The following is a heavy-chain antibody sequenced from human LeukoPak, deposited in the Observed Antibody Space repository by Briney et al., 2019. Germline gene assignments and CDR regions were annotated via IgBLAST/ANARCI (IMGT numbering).Heavy chain of an antibody. CDR1: GFTFSSYA. D-gene: IGHD3-22*01. CDR2: ISGSGGST. CDR3: AKESGGYSRVSYFDY. J-gene: IGHJ4*02. Sequence: PGGSLRLSCAASGFTFSSYAMSWVRQAPGNGLEWVSAISGSGGSTYYADSVKGRFTISRDNSKNTLYLQMNSLRAEDTAVYYCAKESGGYSRVSYFDYWGQGTLVTVSS. V-gene: IGHV3-23*01.